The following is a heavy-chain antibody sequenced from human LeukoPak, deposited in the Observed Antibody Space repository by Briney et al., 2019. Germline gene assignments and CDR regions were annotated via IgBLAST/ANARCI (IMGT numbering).Heavy chain of an antibody. D-gene: IGHD6-19*01. V-gene: IGHV4-59*01. Sequence: SETLSLTCIVSGGSISPYYWSWIPQPPGKGLEWIGFISYGGSTNYNPSLRSRVTMSVDTSKNQFSLKLSSVTAADTAVYYCARGFSNGWYQDHWGQGTLVTVSS. CDR3: ARGFSNGWYQDH. CDR1: GGSISPYY. CDR2: ISYGGST. J-gene: IGHJ4*02.